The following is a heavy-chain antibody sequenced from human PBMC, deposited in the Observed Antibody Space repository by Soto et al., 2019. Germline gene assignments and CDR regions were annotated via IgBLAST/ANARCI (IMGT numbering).Heavy chain of an antibody. CDR3: AKLGSSSWSPHYYFDY. Sequence: GSLRLSCAASGFTFNSYAMGWVRQTPGKGLEWVSAITGSGSDTYYTDSVKGRFTISRDNSKNTLYLQMNSLRAEDTAVYYCAKLGSSSWSPHYYFDYWGQGTLVTVSS. V-gene: IGHV3-23*01. CDR2: ITGSGSDT. J-gene: IGHJ4*02. CDR1: GFTFNSYA. D-gene: IGHD2-2*01.